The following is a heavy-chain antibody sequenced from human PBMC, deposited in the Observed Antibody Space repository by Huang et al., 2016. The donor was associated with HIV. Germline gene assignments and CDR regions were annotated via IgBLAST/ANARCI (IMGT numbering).Heavy chain of an antibody. V-gene: IGHV4-34*01. Sequence: QVQLRQWGAGLVKPSETLSLTCAVYGGSFRGYYWTWIRQSPGKGLEWIGEINHLGKTNYQPSRKSRVTISKDTAKNQFSLQWTSVSAADTGVYFCAREKAADSAWYGVYYFDYWGEGALVTVTS. CDR2: INHLGKT. CDR3: AREKAADSAWYGVYYFDY. D-gene: IGHD6-19*01. CDR1: GGSFRGYY. J-gene: IGHJ4*02.